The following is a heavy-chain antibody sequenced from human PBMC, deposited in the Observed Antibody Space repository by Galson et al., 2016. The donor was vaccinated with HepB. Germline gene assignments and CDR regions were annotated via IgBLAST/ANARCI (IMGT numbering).Heavy chain of an antibody. CDR1: GGTLSSYP. CDR2: IIPILGIA. CDR3: ARPKADDSGDYNWFDP. J-gene: IGHJ5*02. V-gene: IGHV1-69*02. D-gene: IGHD4-17*01. Sequence: SVKVSCKASGGTLSSYPISWVRQAPGQGLEWMGRIIPILGIANSAQRFQGRLVLTADKSTTTAYMQLSNLTSEDTAVYYCARPKADDSGDYNWFDPWGQGTLVTVSS.